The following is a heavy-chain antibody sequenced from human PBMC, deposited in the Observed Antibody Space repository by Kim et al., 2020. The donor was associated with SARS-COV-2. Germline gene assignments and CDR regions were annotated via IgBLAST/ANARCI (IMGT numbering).Heavy chain of an antibody. J-gene: IGHJ4*02. CDR3: AKDSGYYASSGYYS. Sequence: ADSVKGRFTISRDNSKNTLYLKMNSLRAEDTAVYYCAKDSGYYASSGYYSWGQGTLVTVSS. V-gene: IGHV3-23*01. D-gene: IGHD3-22*01.